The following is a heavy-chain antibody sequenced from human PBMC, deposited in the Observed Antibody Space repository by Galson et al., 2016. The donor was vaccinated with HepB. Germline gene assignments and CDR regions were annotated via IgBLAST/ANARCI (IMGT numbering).Heavy chain of an antibody. CDR2: ISVYDGNT. CDR3: ARLLTTVTAGRDYFDY. D-gene: IGHD4-17*01. CDR1: GYTFTNYG. V-gene: IGHV1-18*04. J-gene: IGHJ4*02. Sequence: SVKVSCKASGYTFTNYGITWVRQAPGQGLEWMGWISVYDGNTNYAQKLQGRVTMTTDTSTSTAYMEVRNLRSDDTAVYYCARLLTTVTAGRDYFDYWGQGSRVTVSS.